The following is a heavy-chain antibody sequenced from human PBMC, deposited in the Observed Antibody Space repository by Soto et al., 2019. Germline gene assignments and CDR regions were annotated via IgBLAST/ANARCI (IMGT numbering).Heavy chain of an antibody. V-gene: IGHV1-69*06. D-gene: IGHD3-10*01. J-gene: IGHJ3*02. CDR1: GGTLRDHG. Sequence: QVQLEQYGAEVKKPGSSVKVSCKASGGTLRDHGVAWLRQATGQGLEWMGGTIPVFNTAKYAQKLQGRVTVTAEKVTKRAYLELSIWRSEDTSFYFCARAVYGSGNYYTGPSAFDIWGQGTMVIVSS. CDR2: TIPVFNTA. CDR3: ARAVYGSGNYYTGPSAFDI.